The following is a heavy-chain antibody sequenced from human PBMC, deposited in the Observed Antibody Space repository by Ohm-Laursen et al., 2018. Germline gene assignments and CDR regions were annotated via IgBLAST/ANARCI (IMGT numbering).Heavy chain of an antibody. D-gene: IGHD3-10*01. J-gene: IGHJ6*02. CDR3: ARDRHMVRGGRDGMDV. Sequence: SLRLSCAASGFTFSEYWMHWVRQAPGKGLEWVSVIYSGGSTYYADSVKGRFTISRDNSKNTLYLQMNSLRAEDTAVYYCARDRHMVRGGRDGMDVWGQGTTVTVSS. CDR1: GFTFSEYW. V-gene: IGHV3-66*01. CDR2: IYSGGST.